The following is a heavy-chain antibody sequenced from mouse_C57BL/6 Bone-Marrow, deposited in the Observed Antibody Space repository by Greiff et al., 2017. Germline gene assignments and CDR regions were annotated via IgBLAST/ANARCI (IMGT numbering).Heavy chain of an antibody. D-gene: IGHD3-1*01. V-gene: IGHV1-26*01. CDR3: ARSRGRDFDY. CDR2: INPNNGGT. J-gene: IGHJ2*01. CDR1: GYTFTDYY. Sequence: VQLQQSGPELVKPGASVKISCKASGYTFTDYYMNWVKQSHGKSLEWIGDINPNNGGTSYNQKFKGKATLTVDKSSSTAYMELRSLTSEDSAVXYCARSRGRDFDYWGQGTTLTVSS.